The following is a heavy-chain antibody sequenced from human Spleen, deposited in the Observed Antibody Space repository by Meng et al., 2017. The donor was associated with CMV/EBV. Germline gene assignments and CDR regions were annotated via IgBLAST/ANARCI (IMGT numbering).Heavy chain of an antibody. CDR3: ARDPEYYYDSPHRFDP. CDR2: IYYSGST. Sequence: SETLSLTCTVSGGSISSSSYYWGWIRQPPGRGLEWIGNIYYSGSTYYNPSLKGRVTISVDTSKNQFSLKVRSVTAADTAVYYCARDPEYYYDSPHRFDPWGQGTLVTVSS. V-gene: IGHV4-39*07. CDR1: GGSISSSSYY. J-gene: IGHJ5*02. D-gene: IGHD3-22*01.